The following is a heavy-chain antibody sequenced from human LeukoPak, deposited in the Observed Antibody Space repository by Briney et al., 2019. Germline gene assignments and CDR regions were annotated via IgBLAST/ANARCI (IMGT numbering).Heavy chain of an antibody. D-gene: IGHD6-13*01. CDR3: ARGVLTAAADFDY. CDR1: GFTFSSYS. J-gene: IGHJ4*02. V-gene: IGHV3-21*01. Sequence: GGPLRLSCAASGFTFSSYSMNWVRQAPGKGLEWVSSISSSSSYIYYADSVKGRFTISRDNAKNSLYLQMNSLRAEDTAVYYCARGVLTAAADFDYWGQGTLVTVSS. CDR2: ISSSSSYI.